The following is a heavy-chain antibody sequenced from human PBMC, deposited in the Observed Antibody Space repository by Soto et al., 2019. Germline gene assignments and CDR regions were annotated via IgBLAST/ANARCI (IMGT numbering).Heavy chain of an antibody. D-gene: IGHD2-21*01. J-gene: IGHJ4*02. CDR1: GCTFGREG. Sequence: AVKVSCKRSGCTFGREGIHWVGQAPGRGLEWLAWINATNWDTKYSQRFQGRLTVSRDTSANTAYLQLSSLRFEDTGVYYCARSGGYCFRCDGWGQGTLVTVSS. CDR3: ARSGGYCFRCDG. V-gene: IGHV1-3*01. CDR2: INATNWDT.